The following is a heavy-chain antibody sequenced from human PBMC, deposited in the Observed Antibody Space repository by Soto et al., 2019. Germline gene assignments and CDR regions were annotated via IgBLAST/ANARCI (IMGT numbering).Heavy chain of an antibody. D-gene: IGHD3-22*01. CDR2: IYYSGST. V-gene: IGHV4-31*03. Sequence: KPSETLSLTCTVSGGSISSGGYYWSWIRQHPGKGLEWIGYIYYSGSTYYNPSLKSRVTISVDTSKNQFSLKLSSVTAADTAVYYCARERRYYYDSSGYPPFFDYWGQGTLVTVSS. CDR1: GGSISSGGYY. CDR3: ARERRYYYDSSGYPPFFDY. J-gene: IGHJ4*02.